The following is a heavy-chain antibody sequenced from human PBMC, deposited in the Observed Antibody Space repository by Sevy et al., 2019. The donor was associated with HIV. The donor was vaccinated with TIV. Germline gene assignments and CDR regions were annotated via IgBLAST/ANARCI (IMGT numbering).Heavy chain of an antibody. CDR2: ITGSGSYT. D-gene: IGHD3-3*01. J-gene: IGHJ4*02. V-gene: IGHV3-23*01. Sequence: GGSLRLSCAASGFTFSNYAMSWVRQAPGKGLEWVSAITGSGSYTYYADSVRGRFTISGDNSQNTLFRQVNSLRGEDTAVYYCAKYDFWSGYTEYYFDYWGPGTLVTVSS. CDR3: AKYDFWSGYTEYYFDY. CDR1: GFTFSNYA.